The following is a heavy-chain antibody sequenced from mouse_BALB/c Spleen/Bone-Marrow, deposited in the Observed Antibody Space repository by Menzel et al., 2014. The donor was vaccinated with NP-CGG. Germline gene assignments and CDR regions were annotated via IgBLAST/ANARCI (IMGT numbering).Heavy chain of an antibody. Sequence: LVESGPELVKPGASVKISCKASGYTFSDYYINWVKRKPGQGLEWIGWIYPGSGTTKYNEKFKGRATLTVDTSSSTAYMQLSSLTSEDTAVYFCARDHGYVDVMDCWGQGTSVTVSS. CDR1: GYTFSDYY. CDR2: IYPGSGTT. J-gene: IGHJ4*01. D-gene: IGHD1-2*01. V-gene: IGHV1-84*02. CDR3: ARDHGYVDVMDC.